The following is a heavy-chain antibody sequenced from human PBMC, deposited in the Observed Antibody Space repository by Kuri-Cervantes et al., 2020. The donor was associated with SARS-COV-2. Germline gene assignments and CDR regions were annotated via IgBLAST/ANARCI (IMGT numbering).Heavy chain of an antibody. D-gene: IGHD2-21*01. V-gene: IGHV3-30*03. CDR1: GFTFSSYW. CDR2: ISSDGSNK. J-gene: IGHJ4*02. Sequence: GGSLRLSCAASGFTFSSYWMSWVRQAPGKGLEWVAMISSDGSNKNYADSVKGRFTISRDNSKNTLYLQINSLRTEDAAVFYCARARVGVFDFWGQGALVTVSS. CDR3: ARARVGVFDF.